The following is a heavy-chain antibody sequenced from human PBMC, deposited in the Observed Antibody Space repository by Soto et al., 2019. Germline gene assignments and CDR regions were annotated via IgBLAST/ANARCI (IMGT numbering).Heavy chain of an antibody. CDR2: IWYDGSNK. Sequence: ESGGGVVQPGTSLRLSCAASQFTFSNYGMHWVRQAPGKGLEWVALIWYDGSNKYYADSVKGRFTISRDNSKNTLYLQMSSLKVEDTAVYYCARSDRSTTGYYVRDFDYWGQGALVTVSS. CDR3: ARSDRSTTGYYVRDFDY. J-gene: IGHJ4*02. V-gene: IGHV3-33*03. CDR1: QFTFSNYG. D-gene: IGHD1-26*01.